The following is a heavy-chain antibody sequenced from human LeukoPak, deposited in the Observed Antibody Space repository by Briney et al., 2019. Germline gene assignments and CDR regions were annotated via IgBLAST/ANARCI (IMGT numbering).Heavy chain of an antibody. CDR3: AREVRWELSAFDI. D-gene: IGHD1-26*01. J-gene: IGHJ3*02. CDR2: ISSSSSYI. CDR1: GFTFSSYS. Sequence: GGSLRLSCAASGFTFSSYSMNWVRQASGKGLEWVSSISSSSSYIYYADSVRGRFIISRDNAKNSLYLQMNSLRAEDTAVYYCAREVRWELSAFDIWGQGTMVTVSS. V-gene: IGHV3-21*01.